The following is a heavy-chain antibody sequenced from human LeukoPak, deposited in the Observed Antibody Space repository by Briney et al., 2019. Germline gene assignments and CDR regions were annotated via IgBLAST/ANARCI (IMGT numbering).Heavy chain of an antibody. CDR3: AKMAAAAVWFDP. J-gene: IGHJ5*02. Sequence: PGGSLRLSCAASGFTFDDYAMHWVRQAPGKGLEWVSGISWNSGSIGYADSVKGRFTIPRDNAKNSLYLQMNSLRAEDTALYYCAKMAAAAVWFDPWGQGTLVTVSS. CDR2: ISWNSGSI. V-gene: IGHV3-9*01. CDR1: GFTFDDYA. D-gene: IGHD6-13*01.